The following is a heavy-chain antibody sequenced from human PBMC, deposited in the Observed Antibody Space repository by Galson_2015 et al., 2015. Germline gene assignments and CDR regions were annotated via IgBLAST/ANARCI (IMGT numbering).Heavy chain of an antibody. CDR2: ISSSSSTI. CDR1: GFTFSSYS. Sequence: SLRLSCAASGFTFSSYSMNWVRQAPGKGLEWVSYISSSSSTIYYADSVKGRFTISRDNAKNSLYLQMNSLRDEDTAVYYCAREVDYYGSGPIDYWGQGTLVTVSS. CDR3: AREVDYYGSGPIDY. D-gene: IGHD3-10*01. V-gene: IGHV3-48*02. J-gene: IGHJ4*02.